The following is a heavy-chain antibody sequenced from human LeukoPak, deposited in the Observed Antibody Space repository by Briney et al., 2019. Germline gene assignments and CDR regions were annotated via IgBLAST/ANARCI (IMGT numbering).Heavy chain of an antibody. D-gene: IGHD6-13*01. Sequence: GGSLRLSCAASGFSFSSYSMNWVRQAPGKGLEWVSSISNSSTYIYYADSVKGRFTISRDNAKNSLYLQMNSLRAEDTAIYYCVHSSPDYWGQGTLVTVSS. J-gene: IGHJ4*02. CDR2: ISNSSTYI. V-gene: IGHV3-21*04. CDR1: GFSFSSYS. CDR3: VHSSPDY.